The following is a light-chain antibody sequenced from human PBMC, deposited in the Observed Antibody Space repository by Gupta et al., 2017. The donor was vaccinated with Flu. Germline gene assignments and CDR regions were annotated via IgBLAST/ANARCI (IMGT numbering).Light chain of an antibody. Sequence: SYVLTQPPSVSVAPGQTASITCGGNNIGRKSVPWYQQKPGQAPVLVLYDDDDRPSGIPERFSGSNSGNTATLTISRVEAGDEADYYCHLWDSSSDHVVFGGGTKLTVL. J-gene: IGLJ3*02. CDR3: HLWDSSSDHVV. CDR2: DDD. CDR1: NIGRKS. V-gene: IGLV3-21*02.